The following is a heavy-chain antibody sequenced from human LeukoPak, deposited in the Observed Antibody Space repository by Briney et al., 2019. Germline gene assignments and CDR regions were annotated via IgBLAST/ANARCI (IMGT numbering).Heavy chain of an antibody. CDR2: IGTAGDT. CDR3: ARGGYYYNSSGYCDY. CDR1: GFTFSSYD. J-gene: IGHJ4*02. D-gene: IGHD3-22*01. Sequence: GGSLRLSCAASGFTFSSYDMHWVRQATGKGLEWVSAIGTAGDTYYPGSVKGRFTISRENAKNSLYLQMNSLRAGDTAVYYCARGGYYYNSSGYCDYGGKGTLVTVS. V-gene: IGHV3-13*01.